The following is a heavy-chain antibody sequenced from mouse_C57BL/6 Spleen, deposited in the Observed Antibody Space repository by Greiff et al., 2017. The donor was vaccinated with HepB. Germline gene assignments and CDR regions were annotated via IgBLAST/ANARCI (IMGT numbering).Heavy chain of an antibody. CDR1: GYTFTSYW. Sequence: QVQLKQPGAELVKPGASVKLSCKASGYTFTSYWMQWVKQRPGQGLEWIGEIDPSDSYTNYNQKFKGKATLTVDTSSSTAYMQLSSLTSEDSAVYYCASYYQRGDYWGQGTTLTVSS. J-gene: IGHJ2*01. CDR2: IDPSDSYT. CDR3: ASYYQRGDY. V-gene: IGHV1-50*01. D-gene: IGHD1-1*01.